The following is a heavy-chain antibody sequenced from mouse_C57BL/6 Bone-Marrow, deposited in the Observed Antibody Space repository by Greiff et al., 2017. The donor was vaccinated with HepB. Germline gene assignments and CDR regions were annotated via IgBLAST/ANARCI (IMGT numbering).Heavy chain of an antibody. J-gene: IGHJ3*01. V-gene: IGHV1-64*01. D-gene: IGHD1-1*01. CDR3: ARWPGYYGSSRFAY. Sequence: QVQLQQPGAELVKPGASVKLSCKASGYTFTSYWMHWVKQRPGQGLEWIGMIHPNSGSTNYNEKFKSKATLTVDKSSITAYMQLSSLTSEDSAVYYCARWPGYYGSSRFAYWGQGTLVTVSA. CDR1: GYTFTSYW. CDR2: IHPNSGST.